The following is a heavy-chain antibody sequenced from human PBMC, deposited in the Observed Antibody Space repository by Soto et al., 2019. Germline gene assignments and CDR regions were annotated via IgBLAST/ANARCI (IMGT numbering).Heavy chain of an antibody. D-gene: IGHD2-2*01. Sequence: QLQLQESGSGLVKPSQTLSLTCAVSGGSISSGGYSWSWIRQPPGKGLEWIGYIYHSGSTYYNPSLKSRVTISVDRSKNQFSLKLSSVTAADTAVYYCAALVYGCTSCHYYYGMDVWGQGTTVTVSS. CDR3: AALVYGCTSCHYYYGMDV. CDR2: IYHSGST. V-gene: IGHV4-30-2*01. CDR1: GGSISSGGYS. J-gene: IGHJ6*02.